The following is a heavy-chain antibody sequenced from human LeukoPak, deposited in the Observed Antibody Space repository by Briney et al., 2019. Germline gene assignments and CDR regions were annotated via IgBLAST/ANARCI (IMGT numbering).Heavy chain of an antibody. CDR3: AKGLGGLTSWYKDAFDI. D-gene: IGHD6-13*01. J-gene: IGHJ3*02. CDR2: ISASGGST. CDR1: GFTFSSYS. V-gene: IGHV3-23*01. Sequence: PGGSLRLSCAASGFTFSSYSMNWVRQAPGKGLEWVSGISASGGSTYYADSVEGRFTISRDNSKDTLYLQMNSLRAEDTAVYYCAKGLGGLTSWYKDAFDIWGQGTMVTVSS.